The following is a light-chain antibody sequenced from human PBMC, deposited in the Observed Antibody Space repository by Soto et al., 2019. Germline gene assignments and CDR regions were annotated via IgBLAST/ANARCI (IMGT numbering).Light chain of an antibody. CDR2: DAS. CDR3: LQRSNLRAWT. Sequence: EILLTQSPATLSLSPGERATLSSRASQSLSSFLVCYQQKPGQAPRLLIYDASIRATGIPARFSGSGYGTDVTLTISRLEPEEFAVYYCLQRSNLRAWTCGQGIKVEIK. V-gene: IGKV3-11*01. J-gene: IGKJ1*01. CDR1: QSLSSF.